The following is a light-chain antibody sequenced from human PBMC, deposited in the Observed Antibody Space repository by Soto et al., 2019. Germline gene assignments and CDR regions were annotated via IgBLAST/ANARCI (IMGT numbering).Light chain of an antibody. Sequence: QSALTQPPSAAGSPGQSGTISCTGTSSDVGGSNFVSWYQQHPGKAPKLMIYEVSKRPSGVPARFSGSKSGNTASLTVSGLQAEDEADYYCSSSAGGYTWGFGGGTKVTV. CDR2: EVS. CDR3: SSSAGGYTWG. J-gene: IGLJ3*02. V-gene: IGLV2-8*01. CDR1: SSDVGGSNF.